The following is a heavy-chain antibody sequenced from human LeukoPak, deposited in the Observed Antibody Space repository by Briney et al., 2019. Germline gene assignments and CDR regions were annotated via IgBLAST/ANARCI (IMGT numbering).Heavy chain of an antibody. D-gene: IGHD1-26*01. CDR1: GFTFSSYW. V-gene: IGHV3-7*01. J-gene: IGHJ3*02. CDR2: IKQDGSEK. Sequence: PGGSLRLSCAASGFTFSSYWMSWVRQAPGKGLEWVANIKQDGSEKYYVDSVNGRFTISRDNAKNSLYLQMNSLRAEDTAVYYCARDRLVGGWGVFNMGGEGTMVSVSS. CDR3: ARDRLVGGWGVFNM.